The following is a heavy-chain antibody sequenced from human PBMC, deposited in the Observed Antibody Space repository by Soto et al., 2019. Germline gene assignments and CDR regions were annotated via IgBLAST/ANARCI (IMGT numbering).Heavy chain of an antibody. Sequence: QVQLVQSGAEVKKPGASVKVSCKASGYTFTSHGISWVRQAPGQGLEWMGWISANNGDKNYAQKFQGRVTVTTDTSTSTGYMELRSLRSEDTAVYYCARMVRGSNIDYYHYMDVWGKGTTVTVSS. CDR2: ISANNGDK. CDR3: ARMVRGSNIDYYHYMDV. D-gene: IGHD3-10*01. CDR1: GYTFTSHG. V-gene: IGHV1-18*01. J-gene: IGHJ6*03.